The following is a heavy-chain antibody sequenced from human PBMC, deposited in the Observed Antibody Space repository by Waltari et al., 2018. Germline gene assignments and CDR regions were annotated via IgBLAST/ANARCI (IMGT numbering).Heavy chain of an antibody. CDR1: GGTFSSYA. CDR3: ASVLLWFGELPYGAFDI. Sequence: QVQLVQSGAEVKKPGSSVKVSCKASGGTFSSYAISWVRQAPGQGLEWMGGIIPIFGTANYAQKFQGRVTITADESTSTAYMELSSLRSEDTAVYYCASVLLWFGELPYGAFDIWGQGTMVIVSS. V-gene: IGHV1-69*01. CDR2: IIPIFGTA. J-gene: IGHJ3*02. D-gene: IGHD3-10*01.